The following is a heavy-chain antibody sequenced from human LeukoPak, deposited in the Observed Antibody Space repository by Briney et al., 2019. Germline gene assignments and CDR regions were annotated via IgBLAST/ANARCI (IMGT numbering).Heavy chain of an antibody. J-gene: IGHJ4*02. CDR2: FDPEDGET. V-gene: IGHV1-24*01. CDR1: GYTLTELS. CDR3: ATGPRSVWDYFDY. D-gene: IGHD2-8*01. Sequence: ASVKVSCKVSGYTLTELSMHWVRQAPGKGLEWMGGFDPEDGETIYARKFQGRVTMTEDTSTDTAYMELSSLRSEDTAVYYCATGPRSVWDYFDYWGQGTLVTVSS.